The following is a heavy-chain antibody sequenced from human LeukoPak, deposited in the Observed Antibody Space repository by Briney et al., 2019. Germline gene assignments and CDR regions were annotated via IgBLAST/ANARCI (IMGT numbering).Heavy chain of an antibody. Sequence: SETLSLTCTVSGGSLSSYYWSWIRQPPGKGLEWIGHIYYSGSTNYNPSLKSRVTISVDTSKHQFSLKLSSVTAADTAVYYCARSVAPLAVDWNWFDPWGQGTLVTVSS. CDR3: ARSVAPLAVDWNWFDP. CDR1: GGSLSSYY. J-gene: IGHJ5*02. D-gene: IGHD2-15*01. V-gene: IGHV4-59*01. CDR2: IYYSGST.